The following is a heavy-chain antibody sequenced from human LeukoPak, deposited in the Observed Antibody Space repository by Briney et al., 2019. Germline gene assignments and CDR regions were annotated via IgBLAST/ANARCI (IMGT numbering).Heavy chain of an antibody. V-gene: IGHV3-23*01. J-gene: IGHJ6*03. CDR2: ISGDGVSK. CDR3: ANLAYYYYYMEV. CDR1: GFTFSNNP. Sequence: PGGSLRLSCEASGFTFSNNPMTWVRQAPGKGLEWLSAISGDGVSKYYAASVKGRFTISRDNFRNTLFLQMNNLRAEDTAIYYCANLAYYYYYMEVWGKGTTVTVSS.